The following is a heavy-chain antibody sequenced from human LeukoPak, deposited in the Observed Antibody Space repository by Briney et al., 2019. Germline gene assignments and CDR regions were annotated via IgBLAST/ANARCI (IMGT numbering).Heavy chain of an antibody. Sequence: SETLSLTCTVSGGSISSYYWSWIRQPAGKGLEWIGRIYTSGSTNYNPSLKSRVTMSVDTSKNQFSLKLSSVTAADTAVYYCARVEYDFWSGTLGYYYYYMDVWGKGTTVTVSS. CDR1: GGSISSYY. CDR3: ARVEYDFWSGTLGYYYYYMDV. D-gene: IGHD3-3*01. V-gene: IGHV4-4*07. CDR2: IYTSGST. J-gene: IGHJ6*03.